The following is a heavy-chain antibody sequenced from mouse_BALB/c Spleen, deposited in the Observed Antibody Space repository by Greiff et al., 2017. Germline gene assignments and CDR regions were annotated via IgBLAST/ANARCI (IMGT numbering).Heavy chain of an antibody. CDR2: IWGGGST. J-gene: IGHJ4*01. Sequence: QVQLKESGPGLVAPSQSLSITCTVSGFSLTDYGVSWIRQPPGKGLEWLGVIWGGGSTYYNSALKSRLSISKDNSKSQVFLKMNSLQTDDTARYYCARDSYGSSPYYYAMDYWGQGTSGTVSS. V-gene: IGHV2-6-5*01. D-gene: IGHD1-1*01. CDR1: GFSLTDYG. CDR3: ARDSYGSSPYYYAMDY.